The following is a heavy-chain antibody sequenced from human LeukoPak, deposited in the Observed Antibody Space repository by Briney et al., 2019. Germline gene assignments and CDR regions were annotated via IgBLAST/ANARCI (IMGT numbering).Heavy chain of an antibody. Sequence: GGSLRLSCAASGFTFSSYAMSWVRQALGKGLEWVAVTSHDETNKYYADSVKGRFAISRDNSNNTLYLQMNSLRAEDTAVYYCARINSGLKWGDALDIWGQGTKVTVSS. CDR3: ARINSGLKWGDALDI. CDR1: GFTFSSYA. J-gene: IGHJ3*02. D-gene: IGHD5-12*01. V-gene: IGHV3-30*09. CDR2: TSHDETNK.